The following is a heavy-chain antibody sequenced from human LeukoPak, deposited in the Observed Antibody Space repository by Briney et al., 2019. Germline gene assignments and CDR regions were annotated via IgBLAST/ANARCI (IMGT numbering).Heavy chain of an antibody. CDR2: IYPGDSDT. J-gene: IGHJ4*02. CDR3: ARRQRDGDFWSGSFDY. D-gene: IGHD3-3*01. Sequence: GESLKISCKGSGYSFTSYWIGWVRQMPGKGLEWTGIIYPGDSDTRYSPSFQGQVTISADKSISTAYLQWSSLKASDTAMYYCARRQRDGDFWSGSFDYWGQGTLVTVSS. V-gene: IGHV5-51*01. CDR1: GYSFTSYW.